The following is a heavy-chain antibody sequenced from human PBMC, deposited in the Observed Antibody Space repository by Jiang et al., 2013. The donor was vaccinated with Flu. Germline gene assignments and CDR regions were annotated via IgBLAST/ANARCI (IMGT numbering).Heavy chain of an antibody. V-gene: IGHV4-59*01. CDR1: GGSISSYY. J-gene: IGHJ4*02. CDR3: ARGQLVLDF. D-gene: IGHD6-6*01. Sequence: GPGLVKPSETLSLTCTVSGGSISSYYWSWIRQTPGKGFEWIGYIDSSGSTNYNPALQNRVTISLDTSKNQFSLRLTSVTAADTALYYCARGQLVLDFWGQGTLVTVSS. CDR2: IDSSGST.